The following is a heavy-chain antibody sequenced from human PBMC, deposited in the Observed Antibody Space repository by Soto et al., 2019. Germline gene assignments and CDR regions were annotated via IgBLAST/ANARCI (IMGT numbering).Heavy chain of an antibody. V-gene: IGHV3-33*06. Sequence: PGGSLRLSCAASGFTFSSYGMHWVRQAPGKGLEWVAVIWYDGSNKYYADSVKGRFTISRDNSKNTLYLHMNSLRAEDTAVYYCAKSGYYDSSGYLDHWGQGTLVTVSS. D-gene: IGHD3-22*01. CDR2: IWYDGSNK. CDR1: GFTFSSYG. CDR3: AKSGYYDSSGYLDH. J-gene: IGHJ4*02.